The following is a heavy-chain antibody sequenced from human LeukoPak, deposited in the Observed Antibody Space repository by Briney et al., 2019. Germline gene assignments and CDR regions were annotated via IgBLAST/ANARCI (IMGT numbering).Heavy chain of an antibody. CDR2: IKQDGTEK. CDR1: GFTFTTYW. CDR3: AKDPQSLATRYYYYMDV. Sequence: GGSLRLSCAASGFTFTTYWMSWVRQAPGKGLEWVANIKQDGTEKYYVDSVKGRFTISRDNAKNSLYLQMDSLRVEDTAVYYCAKDPQSLATRYYYYMDVWGKGTTVTVSS. J-gene: IGHJ6*03. V-gene: IGHV3-7*01.